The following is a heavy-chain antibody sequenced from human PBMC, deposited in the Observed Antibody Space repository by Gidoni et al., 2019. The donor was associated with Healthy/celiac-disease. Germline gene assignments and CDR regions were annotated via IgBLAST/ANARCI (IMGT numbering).Heavy chain of an antibody. J-gene: IGHJ4*02. V-gene: IGHV3-66*01. Sequence: EVQLVESGGGLVQPGGSLRLSCAASGFTVSCNYMGWVRQAPGKGLEWVSVIYSGGSTYYADSVKGRFTISRDNSKNTLYLQMNSLRAEDTAVYYCARGGQYSSGPLDYWGQGTLVTVSS. D-gene: IGHD6-19*01. CDR1: GFTVSCNY. CDR2: IYSGGST. CDR3: ARGGQYSSGPLDY.